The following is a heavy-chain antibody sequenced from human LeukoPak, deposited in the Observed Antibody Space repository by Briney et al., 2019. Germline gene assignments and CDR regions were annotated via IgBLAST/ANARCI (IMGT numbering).Heavy chain of an antibody. CDR1: GYTPTSYD. CDR3: ASLRWDAPEPQKLITTPKIVHRPSL. J-gene: IGHJ4*02. V-gene: IGHV1-8*01. CDR2: MNPNSGNT. Sequence: GASVKVSCKASGYTPTSYDINWVRQAPGQGLEWMGWMNPNSGNTGYAQKFQGRVTMTRNTSISTAYMELSSLRSEDTAVYYCASLRWDAPEPQKLITTPKIVHRPSLWGQGTLVTVSS. D-gene: IGHD1-14*01.